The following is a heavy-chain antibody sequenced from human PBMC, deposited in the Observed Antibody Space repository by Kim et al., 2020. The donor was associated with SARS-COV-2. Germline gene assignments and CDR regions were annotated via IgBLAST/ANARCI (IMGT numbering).Heavy chain of an antibody. CDR1: GGSISSSSYY. Sequence: SETLSLTCTVSGGSISSSSYYWGWIRQPPGKGLEWIGSIYYSGSTYYNPSLKSRVTISVDTSKNQFSLKLSSVTAADTAVYYCARGPSGWYYFDYWGQGTLVTVSS. CDR2: IYYSGST. CDR3: ARGPSGWYYFDY. V-gene: IGHV4-39*01. J-gene: IGHJ4*02. D-gene: IGHD6-19*01.